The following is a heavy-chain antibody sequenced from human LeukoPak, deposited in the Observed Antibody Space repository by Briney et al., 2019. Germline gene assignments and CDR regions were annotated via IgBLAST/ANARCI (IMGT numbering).Heavy chain of an antibody. V-gene: IGHV4-34*01. CDR3: ARGYDYVWGSYRSAGYYFDY. CDR1: GGSFSGYY. J-gene: IGHJ4*02. D-gene: IGHD3-16*02. CDR2: INHSGST. Sequence: SETLSLTCAVYGGSFSGYYWSWIRQPPGKGLEWIEEINHSGSTNYNPSLKSRVTISVDTSKNQFSLKLSSVTAADTAVYYCARGYDYVWGSYRSAGYYFDYWGQGTLVTVSS.